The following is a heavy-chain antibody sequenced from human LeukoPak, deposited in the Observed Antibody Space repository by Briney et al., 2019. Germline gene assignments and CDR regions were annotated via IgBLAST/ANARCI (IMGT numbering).Heavy chain of an antibody. J-gene: IGHJ4*02. CDR1: GFTFSSYA. Sequence: PGGSLRLSCAASGFTFSSYAMSWVRQAPGKGLEWVSTISSNVNYIYYTDSVKGRFTISRDNAKNSLYLQMNSLRADDTAVYHCARDLRGYSGDDSGYWGRGTLVTVSS. CDR2: ISSNVNYI. V-gene: IGHV3-21*01. CDR3: ARDLRGYSGDDSGY. D-gene: IGHD5-12*01.